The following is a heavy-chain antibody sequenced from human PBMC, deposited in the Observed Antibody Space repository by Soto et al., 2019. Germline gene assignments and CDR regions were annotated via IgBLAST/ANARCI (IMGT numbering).Heavy chain of an antibody. CDR3: ARAQVVRGKNYYYGMDV. D-gene: IGHD3-10*01. J-gene: IGHJ6*02. V-gene: IGHV3-23*01. CDR2: ISGSGGST. CDR1: GFTFSSYA. Sequence: GGSLRLSCAASGFTFSSYAMSWVRQAPGKGLEWVSAISGSGGSTYYADSVKGRFTISRDNSKSTLYLQMNSLRAEDTAVYYCARAQVVRGKNYYYGMDVRGQGTTVTVSS.